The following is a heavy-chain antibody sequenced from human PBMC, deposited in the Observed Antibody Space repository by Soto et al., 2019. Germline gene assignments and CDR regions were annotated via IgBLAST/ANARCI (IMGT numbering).Heavy chain of an antibody. CDR3: VKDEGIEAMDV. CDR2: ITSSGSYV. V-gene: IGHV3-21*01. CDR1: GFTCSRKT. J-gene: IGHJ6*02. Sequence: PGGALRGSCVTSGFTCSRKTMNWVRQAPGKGLEWVASITSSGSYVYYADSVKGRFSASRDNAKNSLSLQMDSLRPDDTAIYFCVKDEGIEAMDVWGQGTTVTVSS. D-gene: IGHD3-3*02.